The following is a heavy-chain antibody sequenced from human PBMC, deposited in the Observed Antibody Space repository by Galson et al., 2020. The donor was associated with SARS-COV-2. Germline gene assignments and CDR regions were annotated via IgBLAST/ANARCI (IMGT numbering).Heavy chain of an antibody. D-gene: IGHD1-26*01. V-gene: IGHV3-30*18. Sequence: GESLKISCAASGFTFSSYGMHWVRQAPGKGLEWVAVISYDGSNKYYADSVKGRFTISRDNSKNTLYLQMNSLRAEDTAVYYCAKDDSGSYYLSYYYMDVWGKGTTVTISS. CDR3: AKDDSGSYYLSYYYMDV. CDR2: ISYDGSNK. J-gene: IGHJ6*03. CDR1: GFTFSSYG.